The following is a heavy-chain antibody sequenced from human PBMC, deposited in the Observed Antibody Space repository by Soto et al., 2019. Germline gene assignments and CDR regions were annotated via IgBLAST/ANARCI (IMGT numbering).Heavy chain of an antibody. Sequence: ASVKVACKASGYTFTSYYMHWVRQAPGQGLEWMGIINPSGGSTSYAQKFQGRVTMTRDTSTSTVYMELSSLRSEDTAVYYCASDIAAAGTREAFDIWGQGTMVTVSS. J-gene: IGHJ3*02. CDR1: GYTFTSYY. CDR2: INPSGGST. D-gene: IGHD6-13*01. CDR3: ASDIAAAGTREAFDI. V-gene: IGHV1-46*03.